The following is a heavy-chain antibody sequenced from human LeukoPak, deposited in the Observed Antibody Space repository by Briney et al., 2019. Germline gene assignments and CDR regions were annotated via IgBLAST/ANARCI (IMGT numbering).Heavy chain of an antibody. Sequence: SVKVSCKASGGTFSSYAISWVRQAPGQGLEWMGGIIPIFGTANYAQKFQGRVTITADKSTSTAYMELSSLRSEGTAVYYCARDQFAVVPAAISYNWFDPWGQGTLVTVSS. V-gene: IGHV1-69*06. D-gene: IGHD2-2*01. CDR2: IIPIFGTA. CDR1: GGTFSSYA. J-gene: IGHJ5*02. CDR3: ARDQFAVVPAAISYNWFDP.